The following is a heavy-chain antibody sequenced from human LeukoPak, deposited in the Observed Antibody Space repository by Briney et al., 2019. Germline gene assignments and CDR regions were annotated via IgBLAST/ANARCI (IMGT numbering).Heavy chain of an antibody. CDR3: ARDWYQLAYFDY. Sequence: GGSLRLSCAASGFTFSNAWMSWVRQAPGKGLEWVAVISYDGSNKYYADSVKGRFTISRDNSKNTLYLQMNSLRAEDTAVYYCARDWYQLAYFDYWGQGTLVTVSS. CDR2: ISYDGSNK. CDR1: GFTFSNAW. J-gene: IGHJ4*02. D-gene: IGHD2-2*01. V-gene: IGHV3-30-3*01.